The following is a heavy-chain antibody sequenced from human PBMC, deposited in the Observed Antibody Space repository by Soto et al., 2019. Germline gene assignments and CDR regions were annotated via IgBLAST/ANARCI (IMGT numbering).Heavy chain of an antibody. CDR1: GFTFSSYS. V-gene: IGHV3-21*01. D-gene: IGHD3-22*01. Sequence: GGSLRLSCAASGFTFSSYSMNWVRQAPGKGLEWVSSISSTSTYIYYADSVKGRFTISRDNAENSLYVQMNSLRVEDTAVYYCARGRNYYDSSGYPRGEFDYWGQGTLVTGSS. CDR2: ISSTSTYI. J-gene: IGHJ4*02. CDR3: ARGRNYYDSSGYPRGEFDY.